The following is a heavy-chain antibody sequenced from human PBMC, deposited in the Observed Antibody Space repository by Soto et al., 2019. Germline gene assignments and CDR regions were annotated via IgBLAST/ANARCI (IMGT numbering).Heavy chain of an antibody. CDR2: ISHYETKK. V-gene: IGHV3-30*18. CDR3: AKDWVGGSHRGQLEK. CDR1: GFTFRDYG. D-gene: IGHD2-2*01. Sequence: QVQLVESGGGVFLPGRSLRLSCAASGFTFRDYGMHWVRQAPGKGLEWVGTISHYETKKYFEDSVKGRFTIARDNSKNTVYLQLKSLRPEDTAVDYCAKDWVGGSHRGQLEKWGHGTLVIVSS. J-gene: IGHJ4*01.